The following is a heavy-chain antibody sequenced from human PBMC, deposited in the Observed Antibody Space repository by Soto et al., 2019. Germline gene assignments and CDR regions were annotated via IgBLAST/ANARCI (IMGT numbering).Heavy chain of an antibody. CDR1: GFTFSSYG. CDR2: IWYDGSNK. J-gene: IGHJ4*02. CDR3: ARKDSSGYYEFIDY. Sequence: PGGSLSLSCAASGFTFSSYGMHWVRQAPGKGLEWVAVIWYDGSNKYYADSVKGRFTISRDNSKNTLYLQMNSLRAEDTAVYYCARKDSSGYYEFIDYWGQGTLVTVSS. D-gene: IGHD3-22*01. V-gene: IGHV3-33*01.